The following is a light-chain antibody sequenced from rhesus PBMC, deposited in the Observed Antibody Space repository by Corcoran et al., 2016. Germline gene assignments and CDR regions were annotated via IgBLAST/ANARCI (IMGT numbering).Light chain of an antibody. Sequence: EIVLTQSPATQSLSPGERATLSCRASQSVSSSLAWYQQKPEQAPRLLIYGASSRATGIPDRFSGSGSGTDFTVTISSLEPEDFAVYYCQQYSNWPYSFGQGTKVEIK. J-gene: IGKJ2*01. CDR3: QQYSNWPYS. CDR1: QSVSSS. V-gene: IGKV3-42*03. CDR2: GAS.